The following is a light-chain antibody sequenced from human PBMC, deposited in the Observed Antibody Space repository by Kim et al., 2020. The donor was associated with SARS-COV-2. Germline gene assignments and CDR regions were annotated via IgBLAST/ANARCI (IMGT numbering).Light chain of an antibody. J-gene: IGKJ1*01. V-gene: IGKV1-39*01. CDR3: QQSAFTPWT. CDR1: QSISSY. CDR2: AAS. Sequence: ASVGSGVTITCRAGQSISSYLSWYQQKPGKAPKLLIHAASRLQSGVPSRFTGSGSGTDFTLTIGSLQPEDFAIYYCQQSAFTPWTFGQGTKVDIK.